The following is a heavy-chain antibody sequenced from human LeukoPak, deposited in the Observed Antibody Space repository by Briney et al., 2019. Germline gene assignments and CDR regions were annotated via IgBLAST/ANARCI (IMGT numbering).Heavy chain of an antibody. CDR1: GFTFSTYF. CDR2: ITGSGGST. Sequence: GGSLRLSCSASGFTFSTYFMHWVRQAPGKGLECVSAITGSGGSTYYADSVKGRFTISRDNSKNRLYLQMNSLRAEDTAVYYCVRGSYAYDSSGYYYWWSLNLWGRGTLVTVSS. CDR3: VRGSYAYDSSGYYYWWSLNL. V-gene: IGHV3-64*04. J-gene: IGHJ2*01. D-gene: IGHD3-22*01.